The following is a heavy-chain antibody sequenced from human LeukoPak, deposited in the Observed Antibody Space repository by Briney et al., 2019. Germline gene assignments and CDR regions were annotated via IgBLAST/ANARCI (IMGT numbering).Heavy chain of an antibody. CDR3: ARARCSGGSCSNYSYYYMDV. Sequence: PSETLSLTCTVSGGSISIYYWSWIRQPPDKGLEWIGYNYYSGSTNYNPSLKSRVTISVDTSKHQFSLKLSSVTAADTAVYYCARARCSGGSCSNYSYYYMDVWGKGTTVTVSS. V-gene: IGHV4-59*01. CDR2: NYYSGST. D-gene: IGHD2-15*01. J-gene: IGHJ6*03. CDR1: GGSISIYY.